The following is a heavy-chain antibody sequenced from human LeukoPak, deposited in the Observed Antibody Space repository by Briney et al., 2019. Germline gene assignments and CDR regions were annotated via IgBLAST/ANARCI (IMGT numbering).Heavy chain of an antibody. CDR3: AKGLRRYSSGWFDC. Sequence: GGSLRLSCAASGFTFDDYAMLWGRQAPGKGLEWVSLISADGGVTYYADSMKGRFTISRDNSKNSLFLQMNSLRSEDTALYYCAKGLRRYSSGWFDCWGQGTLVTVSS. J-gene: IGHJ4*02. D-gene: IGHD6-19*01. CDR2: ISADGGVT. CDR1: GFTFDDYA. V-gene: IGHV3-43*02.